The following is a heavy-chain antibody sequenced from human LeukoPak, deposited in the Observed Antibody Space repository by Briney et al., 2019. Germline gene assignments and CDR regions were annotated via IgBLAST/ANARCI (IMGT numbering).Heavy chain of an antibody. V-gene: IGHV3-23*01. CDR1: GFTFSSYA. CDR3: AKDSNSSWYYDY. CDR2: ISGSGGST. D-gene: IGHD6-13*01. Sequence: GGSLRLSCAASGFTFSSYAMSWVRQAPGKGLEWVSAISGSGGSTYYADSVKGRITISRDNSKNTLYLQMNSLRAEDTAVYYCAKDSNSSWYYDYWGQGTLVTVSS. J-gene: IGHJ4*02.